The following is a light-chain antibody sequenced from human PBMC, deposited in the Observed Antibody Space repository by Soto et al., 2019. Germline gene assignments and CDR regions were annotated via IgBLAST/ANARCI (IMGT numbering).Light chain of an antibody. CDR1: QSISSY. CDR3: QQSYSTPWT. J-gene: IGKJ1*01. V-gene: IGKV1-39*01. Sequence: DIPMTPSPSSLSASVGDRVTITCRAGQSISSYLNLYHQKPGKAPKILIYAAATLQSGVPSRFSGYGSRPDFTLTITNLQPDDFATYCCQQSYSTPWTFGQGTKIEIK. CDR2: AAA.